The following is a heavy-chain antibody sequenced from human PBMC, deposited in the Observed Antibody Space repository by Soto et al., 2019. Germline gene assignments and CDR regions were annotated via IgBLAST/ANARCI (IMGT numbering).Heavy chain of an antibody. D-gene: IGHD3-9*01. CDR1: GFTFSSYG. J-gene: IGHJ4*02. V-gene: IGHV3-30*18. CDR3: AKGIDYYFDY. Sequence: QVQLVESGGGVVQPGRSLRLSCAASGFTFSSYGMHWVRQAPGKGLEWVAVISYDGSNKYYADSVKGRFTISRDNSKNTLYLQMNSLRAEDTAVYYCAKGIDYYFDYWGQGTLVTVSS. CDR2: ISYDGSNK.